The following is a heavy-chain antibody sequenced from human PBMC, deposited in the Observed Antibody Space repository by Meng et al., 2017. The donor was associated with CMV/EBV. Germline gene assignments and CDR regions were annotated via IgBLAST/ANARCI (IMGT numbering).Heavy chain of an antibody. J-gene: IGHJ4*02. D-gene: IGHD6-13*01. CDR1: GLPCSDYY. V-gene: IGHV3-11*01. CDR2: ISSSGSTI. Sequence: ASGLPCSDYYMVWFRQAPGKGRECVSYISSSGSTIYYADSVKGRFTISRDNAKNSLYLQMNSLGAEDTAVYYCARGGRGSSSWPLDYWGQGTLVTVSS. CDR3: ARGGRGSSSWPLDY.